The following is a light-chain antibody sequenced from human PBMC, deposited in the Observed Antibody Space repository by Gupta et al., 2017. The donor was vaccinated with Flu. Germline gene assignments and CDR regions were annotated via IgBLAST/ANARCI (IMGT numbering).Light chain of an antibody. Sequence: SVLTQPPSVSGAPGQRVTISCTGSRSNIGAGFAVHWYQQVPGRVPKLLIYDDTKRPSGVPDRFSGSKSGASASLAITGLQAEDEADFYCQSYDSSLSGPVIFGGGTKLTVL. J-gene: IGLJ2*01. V-gene: IGLV1-40*01. CDR1: RSNIGAGFA. CDR2: DDT. CDR3: QSYDSSLSGPVI.